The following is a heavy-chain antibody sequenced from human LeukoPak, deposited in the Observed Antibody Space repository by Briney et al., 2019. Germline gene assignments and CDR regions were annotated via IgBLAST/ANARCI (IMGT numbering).Heavy chain of an antibody. Sequence: SETLSLTCAVDGGSLSGYYWSWIRQSPGKGLEWIGEINDSGSTNYNPSLKSRVTISVDTSKNQFSLRLSSVTAADTAVYYCGRSYHDDAWAAFDMWGQGTVVTISS. CDR3: GRSYHDDAWAAFDM. CDR2: INDSGST. CDR1: GGSLSGYY. V-gene: IGHV4-34*01. D-gene: IGHD2-2*01. J-gene: IGHJ3*02.